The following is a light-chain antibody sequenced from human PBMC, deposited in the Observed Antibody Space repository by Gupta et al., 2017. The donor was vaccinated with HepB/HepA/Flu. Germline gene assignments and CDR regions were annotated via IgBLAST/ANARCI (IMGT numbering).Light chain of an antibody. CDR3: AAWDDSLNGWV. CDR1: SSNIGSNT. Sequence: QSVLTQPPSASGTPGQRVTISCSGSSSNIGSNTVNWYQQLPGTAPKLLIYSNNQRPSGVPDRFSGSKSCTSASLAISGLQSEVEADYYCAAWDDSLNGWVFGGGTKLTVL. V-gene: IGLV1-44*01. CDR2: SNN. J-gene: IGLJ3*02.